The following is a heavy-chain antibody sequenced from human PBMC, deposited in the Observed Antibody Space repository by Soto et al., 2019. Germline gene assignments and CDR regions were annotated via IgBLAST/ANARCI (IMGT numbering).Heavy chain of an antibody. CDR3: ARPIAAAGMGYGMDV. D-gene: IGHD6-13*01. Sequence: GASLKISCKGSGYSFTSCWIGWVRQMPGKGLEWMGIIYPGDSDTRYSPSFQGQVTISADKSISTAYLQWSSLKASDTAMYYCARPIAAAGMGYGMDVWGQGTTVTV. J-gene: IGHJ6*02. CDR2: IYPGDSDT. CDR1: GYSFTSCW. V-gene: IGHV5-51*01.